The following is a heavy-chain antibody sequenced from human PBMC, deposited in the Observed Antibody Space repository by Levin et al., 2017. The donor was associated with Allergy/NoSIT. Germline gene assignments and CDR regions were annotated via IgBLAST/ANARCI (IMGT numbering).Heavy chain of an antibody. CDR3: AREGRTSGSYTY. J-gene: IGHJ4*02. Sequence: GGSLRLSCAASGFTFSSYWMSWVRQAPGKGLEFVANIKQDGSDKYYVDSVKGRFTISRDNAKNSVYLQMNSLRNEDTAVYYCAREGRTSGSYTYWGQGALVTVSS. D-gene: IGHD1-26*01. CDR1: GFTFSSYW. CDR2: IKQDGSDK. V-gene: IGHV3-7*01.